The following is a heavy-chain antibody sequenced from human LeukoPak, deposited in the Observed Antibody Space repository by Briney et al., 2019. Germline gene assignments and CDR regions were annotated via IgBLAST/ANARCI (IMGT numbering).Heavy chain of an antibody. V-gene: IGHV3-23*01. J-gene: IGHJ4*02. CDR3: AKDLNWGGR. CDR1: GFTFSSYA. CDR2: ISGSGGSI. D-gene: IGHD7-27*01. Sequence: GGSLRLSCAASGFTFSSYAMSWVRQAPGKGLEWVSAISGSGGSIYYADSVKGRFTISRDNSKNTLYLQMSNLRGEDTAVYYCAKDLNWGGRWGQGTLVTVSS.